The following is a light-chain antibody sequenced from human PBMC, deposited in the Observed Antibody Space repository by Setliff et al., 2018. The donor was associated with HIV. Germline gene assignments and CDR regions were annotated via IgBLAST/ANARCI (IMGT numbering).Light chain of an antibody. Sequence: QSALTQPASVSGSPGQSITISCTGTSSDVGYYHYVSWYQQHPGKAPKLVIYDVNDRPSGVSDRFSGSKSGNTASLTISGLQAEDEADYFCCSYAGPSTLEVVFGGGTQLTVL. CDR1: SSDVGYYHY. CDR3: CSYAGPSTLEVV. J-gene: IGLJ2*01. CDR2: DVN. V-gene: IGLV2-14*03.